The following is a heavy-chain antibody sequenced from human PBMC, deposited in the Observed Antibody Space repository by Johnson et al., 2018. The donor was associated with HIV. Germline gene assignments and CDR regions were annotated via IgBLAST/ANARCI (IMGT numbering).Heavy chain of an antibody. CDR2: ISYYGSNK. CDR1: GFTFSSYW. J-gene: IGHJ3*02. Sequence: QMLLVESGGGVVRPGGSLRLSCAASGFTFSSYWMSWVRQSPGKGLEWVTFISYYGSNKYYADSVKGRFTISRNNVQNSMLLQMNSLRADDTAVYFCVRRMVVGYVAFDIWGQGTMVSVSS. V-gene: IGHV3-30*03. CDR3: VRRMVVGYVAFDI. D-gene: IGHD2-21*01.